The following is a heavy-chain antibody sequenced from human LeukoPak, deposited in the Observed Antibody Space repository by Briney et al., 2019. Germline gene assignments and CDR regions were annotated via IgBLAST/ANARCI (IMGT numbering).Heavy chain of an antibody. CDR1: GFTFSSYW. CDR2: INSDGSST. V-gene: IGHV3-74*01. D-gene: IGHD2/OR15-2a*01. CDR3: ARDQNTGDYYYYYYMDV. Sequence: GGSLRLSCAASGFTFSSYWMHWVRQAPGKGLVWVSRINSDGSSTSYADSVKGRFTISRDNAKNSLYLQMNSLRAEDTAVYYCARDQNTGDYYYYYYMDVWGKGTTVTISS. J-gene: IGHJ6*03.